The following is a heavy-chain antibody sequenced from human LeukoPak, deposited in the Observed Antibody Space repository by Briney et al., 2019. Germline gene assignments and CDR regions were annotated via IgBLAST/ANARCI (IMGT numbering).Heavy chain of an antibody. V-gene: IGHV3-53*01. D-gene: IGHD3-22*01. CDR3: ARYYYYDGSSYYHHFDY. J-gene: IGHJ4*02. CDR1: GFTVSRNY. CDR2: IYSGGST. Sequence: GSLRLSCAASGFTVSRNYMSWVRQAPGKGLEWVSVIYSGGSTYYADSVKGRFTISRDNSKNTLYLQMNSLRAEDTAVYYCARYYYYDGSSYYHHFDYWGQGTLVTVTS.